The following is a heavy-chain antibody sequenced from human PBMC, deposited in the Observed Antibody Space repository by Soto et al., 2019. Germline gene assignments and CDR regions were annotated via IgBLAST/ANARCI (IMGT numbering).Heavy chain of an antibody. J-gene: IGHJ6*02. D-gene: IGHD4-17*01. CDR2: ISAYNGNT. V-gene: IGHV1-18*01. CDR3: ARDTLYGGKEALNYYYYGMDV. CDR1: GYTFTSYG. Sequence: ASVKVSCKASGYTFTSYGISWVRQAPGQGLEWMGWISAYNGNTNYAQKLQGRVTMTTDTSTSTAYMELSSLRSEDTAVYYCARDTLYGGKEALNYYYYGMDVWGQGTTVTVSS.